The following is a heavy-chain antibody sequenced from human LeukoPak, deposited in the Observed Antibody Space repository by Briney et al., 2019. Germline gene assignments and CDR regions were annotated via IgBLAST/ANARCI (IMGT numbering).Heavy chain of an antibody. J-gene: IGHJ4*02. Sequence: QPGGSLRLSCAASGFTFSTYAIHWVRQAPGKGLEWVAFISNNGRNKDYADSVKGRFTISRDNSKNTLYLQMNSLRAEDTAVYYCAKDSRGGYDYFAQRFDYWGQGTLVTVSS. CDR2: ISNNGRNK. CDR1: GFTFSTYA. D-gene: IGHD5-12*01. CDR3: AKDSRGGYDYFAQRFDY. V-gene: IGHV3-30*04.